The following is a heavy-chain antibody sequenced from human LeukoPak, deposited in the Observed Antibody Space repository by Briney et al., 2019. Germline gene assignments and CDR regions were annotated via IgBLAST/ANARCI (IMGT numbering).Heavy chain of an antibody. J-gene: IGHJ4*02. V-gene: IGHV1-18*01. CDR1: GYTFTSYG. CDR3: ARDPAGRDSSGYGDY. CDR2: ISAYNGNT. D-gene: IGHD3-22*01. Sequence: ASVKVSCKASGYTFTSYGISWVRQAPGQGLEWMGWISAYNGNTNYAQKLQGRVTMTTDTSTSTAYMELRSLRSDDTAVYYCARDPAGRDSSGYGDYWGQGTLVTVSS.